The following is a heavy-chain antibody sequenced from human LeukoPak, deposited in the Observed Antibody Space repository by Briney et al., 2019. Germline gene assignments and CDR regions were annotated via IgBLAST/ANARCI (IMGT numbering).Heavy chain of an antibody. CDR3: ARAPRSSWYALDY. CDR2: ISSSSSYI. D-gene: IGHD6-13*01. CDR1: GFSFRDYA. J-gene: IGHJ4*02. V-gene: IGHV3-21*01. Sequence: PGGSLRLSCTTSGFSFRDYAFSWVRQAPGKGLEWVSSISSSSSYIYYADSVKGRFTISRDNAKNSLYLQMNSLRAEDTAVYYCARAPRSSWYALDYWGQGTLVTVSS.